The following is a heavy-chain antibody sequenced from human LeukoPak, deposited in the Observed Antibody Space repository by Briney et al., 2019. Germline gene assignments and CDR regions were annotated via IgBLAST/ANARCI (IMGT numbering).Heavy chain of an antibody. CDR1: GGSMSTYY. CDR2: VDTSGST. V-gene: IGHV4-4*07. J-gene: IGHJ4*02. Sequence: SETLSLTCTVSGGSMSTYYWTWIRQPAGKGLEYIGRVDTSGSTYYNPSLKSRVTISVDTSKNQFSLKLSSVTAADTAVYYCARQDWNDEIIDYWGQGTLVTVSS. D-gene: IGHD1-1*01. CDR3: ARQDWNDEIIDY.